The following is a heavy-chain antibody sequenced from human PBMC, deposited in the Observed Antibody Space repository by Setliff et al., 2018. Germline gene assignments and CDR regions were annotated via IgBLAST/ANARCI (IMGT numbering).Heavy chain of an antibody. V-gene: IGHV1-69*13. Sequence: SVKVSCKASGGTFRTDGFSWVRQAPGQGLEWMGRIIPVFRTANYAQKFRGRVTITADEVARTAYMELSTLRSEDTAVYYCARDQFRNSGGLYSWGQGTLVTVSS. D-gene: IGHD1-7*01. J-gene: IGHJ5*02. CDR2: IIPVFRTA. CDR1: GGTFRTDG. CDR3: ARDQFRNSGGLYS.